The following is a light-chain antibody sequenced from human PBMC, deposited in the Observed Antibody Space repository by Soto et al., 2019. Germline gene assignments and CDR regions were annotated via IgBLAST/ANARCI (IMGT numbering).Light chain of an antibody. V-gene: IGKV1-33*01. CDR3: QQYDTLPPYT. J-gene: IGKJ2*01. Sequence: DIQMTQSPSSLPASVGDRVTIACQANQDIGNYLNWYQQKPGKAPRLLIYDASNLEIGVPSRFSGIGSGTDFTFTISNLQPEDIATYYCQQYDTLPPYTFGQGTKVELK. CDR2: DAS. CDR1: QDIGNY.